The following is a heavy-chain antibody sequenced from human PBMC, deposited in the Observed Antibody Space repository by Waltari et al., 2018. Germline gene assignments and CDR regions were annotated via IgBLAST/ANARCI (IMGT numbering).Heavy chain of an antibody. Sequence: EVQLVESGGGLVQPGGSLRLSCAASGFTFSSYAMSWVRQAPGKGLEWVSAISGSGGGTYYEDSVKGRFPISRENSKTPLYLQMNSLRAEDTALYYCAKALLPFAMIVVVHDYWGQGTLVTVSS. D-gene: IGHD3-22*01. V-gene: IGHV3-23*04. CDR2: ISGSGGGT. CDR3: AKALLPFAMIVVVHDY. CDR1: GFTFSSYA. J-gene: IGHJ4*02.